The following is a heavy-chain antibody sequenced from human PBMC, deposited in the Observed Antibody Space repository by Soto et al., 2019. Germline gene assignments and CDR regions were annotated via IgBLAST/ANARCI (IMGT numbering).Heavy chain of an antibody. CDR1: VYTFTSYG. Sequence: ASVKVSCKASVYTFTSYGISWVRQAPGQGLEWMGWISAYNGNTNYAQKLQGRVTMTTDTSTSTAYLQWSSLKASDTAMYYCATKSYDFWSGYGVDYYYMDVWGKGTTVTVSS. D-gene: IGHD3-3*01. V-gene: IGHV1-18*01. CDR3: ATKSYDFWSGYGVDYYYMDV. CDR2: ISAYNGNT. J-gene: IGHJ6*03.